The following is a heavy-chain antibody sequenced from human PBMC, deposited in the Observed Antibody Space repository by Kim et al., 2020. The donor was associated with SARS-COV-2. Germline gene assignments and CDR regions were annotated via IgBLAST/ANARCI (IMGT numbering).Heavy chain of an antibody. CDR1: GFTFSSYG. V-gene: IGHV3-30*18. J-gene: IGHJ5*02. D-gene: IGHD3-22*01. CDR3: AKDHPTYYYESRWFDP. Sequence: GGSLRLSCAASGFTFSSYGMHWVRQAPGKGLEWVAVISYDGSNKYYADSVKGRFTISRDNSKNTLYLQMNSLRAEDTAVYYCAKDHPTYYYESRWFDPWGQGTLGTVSS. CDR2: ISYDGSNK.